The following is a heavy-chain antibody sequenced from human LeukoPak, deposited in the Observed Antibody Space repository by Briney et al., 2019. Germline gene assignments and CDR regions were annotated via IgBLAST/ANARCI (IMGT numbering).Heavy chain of an antibody. V-gene: IGHV4-59*12. CDR3: ARDLAYFDY. CDR2: IYYSGST. CDR1: GGSISSYY. J-gene: IGHJ4*02. Sequence: SETLSLTCTVSGGSISSYYWSWIRQPPGKGLEWIGYIYYSGSTNYNPSLKSRVTMSVDTSKNQFSLKLSSVTAADTAVYYCARDLAYFDYWGQGTLVTVSS.